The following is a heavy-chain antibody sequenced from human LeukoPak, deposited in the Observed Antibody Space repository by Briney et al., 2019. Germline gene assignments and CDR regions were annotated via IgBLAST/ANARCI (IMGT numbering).Heavy chain of an antibody. CDR3: AKVGWGRLAVTGLDS. V-gene: IGHV4-4*09. Sequence: SETLSLICNVSGASINNFLWSWIRQPPGKGLEWIGYMYSSGSTNYNPSLESRVTMSADTSRSLFSLRLASVTAADTAVYFCAKVGWGRLAVTGLDSWGQGTLVTVSS. D-gene: IGHD2-21*02. CDR2: MYSSGST. CDR1: GASINNFL. J-gene: IGHJ4*02.